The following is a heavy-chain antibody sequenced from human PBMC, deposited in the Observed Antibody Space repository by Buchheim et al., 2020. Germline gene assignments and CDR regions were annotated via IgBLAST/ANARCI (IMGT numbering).Heavy chain of an antibody. CDR1: GYTFTGYY. V-gene: IGHV1-2*04. CDR3: ARDLSPQWLAAPEYYFDY. Sequence: QVQLVQSGAEVKKPGASVKVSCKASGYTFTGYYMHWVRQAPGQGLEWMGWINPNSGGTNYAQKFQGWVTMTRETSISTAYMELSRLRSDDTAVYYCARDLSPQWLAAPEYYFDYWGQGTL. D-gene: IGHD6-19*01. J-gene: IGHJ4*02. CDR2: INPNSGGT.